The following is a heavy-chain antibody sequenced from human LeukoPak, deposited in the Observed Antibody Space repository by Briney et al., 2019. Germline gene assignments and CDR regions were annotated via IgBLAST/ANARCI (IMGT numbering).Heavy chain of an antibody. D-gene: IGHD6-13*01. CDR1: GGSISSYY. V-gene: IGHV4-59*01. J-gene: IGHJ5*02. CDR3: ARVKAAAGIPIDP. CDR2: IYYSGST. Sequence: SETLSLPCTVSGGSISSYYWSWIRQPPGKGLEWIGYIYYSGSTNYNPSLKSRVTISVDTSKNQFSLKLSSVTAADTAVYYCARVKAAAGIPIDPWGQGTLVTVSS.